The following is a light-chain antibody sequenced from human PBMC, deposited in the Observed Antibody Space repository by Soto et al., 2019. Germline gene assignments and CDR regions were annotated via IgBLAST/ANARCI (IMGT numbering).Light chain of an antibody. CDR1: SSDVGGYNF. V-gene: IGLV2-11*01. J-gene: IGLJ2*01. Sequence: QSVLTQPRSVSGSPGQSVTISCTGTSSDVGGYNFVSWYQQYPGKAPKLMIFDVSNRPSGVPDRFSGSKSGNTASLTISGLQAEYEADYYCCSYAGSYTLVFGGGTQLTVL. CDR3: CSYAGSYTLV. CDR2: DVS.